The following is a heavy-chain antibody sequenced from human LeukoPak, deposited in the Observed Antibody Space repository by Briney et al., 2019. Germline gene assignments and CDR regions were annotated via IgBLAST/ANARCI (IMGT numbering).Heavy chain of an antibody. CDR2: IYPGDFDT. CDR1: GYSFTDYW. Sequence: GESLKISCKGSGYSFTDYWIGWVRQTPGQGLEWMGIIYPGDFDTRYSPSFQGQVTISADKSLSTAYLQWSTLKASDTAMYYCARRFSTFEFFDFWGQGTLVTVSS. V-gene: IGHV5-51*01. D-gene: IGHD2-2*01. J-gene: IGHJ4*02. CDR3: ARRFSTFEFFDF.